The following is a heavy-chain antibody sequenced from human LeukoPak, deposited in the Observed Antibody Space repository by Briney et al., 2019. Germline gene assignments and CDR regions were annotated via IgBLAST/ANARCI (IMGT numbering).Heavy chain of an antibody. D-gene: IGHD6-13*01. J-gene: IGHJ6*03. V-gene: IGHV1-69*05. Sequence: SVKVSCKASGGTFSSYAISWVRQAPGQGLEWMGGIIHIFGTANYAQEFQGRVTITTDESTSTAYMELSSLRSEDTAVYYCARVIAAVDYYYHMDVWGKGTTVTVSS. CDR2: IIHIFGTA. CDR3: ARVIAAVDYYYHMDV. CDR1: GGTFSSYA.